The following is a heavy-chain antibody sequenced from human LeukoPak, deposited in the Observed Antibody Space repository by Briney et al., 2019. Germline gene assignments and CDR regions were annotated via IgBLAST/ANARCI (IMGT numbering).Heavy chain of an antibody. D-gene: IGHD3-3*01. CDR3: ARASDFWSVNDY. CDR2: ISAYNGNT. V-gene: IGHV1-18*01. Sequence: ASVKVSCKASVCTLTSYGISWVRQAPGQGLEWMGWISAYNGNTNYAQKLQGRVTMTTDTSTSTAYMELRSLRSDDTAVYYCARASDFWSVNDYWGQGTLVTVSS. J-gene: IGHJ4*02. CDR1: VCTLTSYG.